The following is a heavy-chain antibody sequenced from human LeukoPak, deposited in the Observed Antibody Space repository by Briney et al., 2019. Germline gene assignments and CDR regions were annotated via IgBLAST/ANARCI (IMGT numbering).Heavy chain of an antibody. CDR1: GFAFSNYA. J-gene: IGHJ4*02. V-gene: IGHV3-23*01. Sequence: GGSLRLSCAASGFAFSNYAMFWVRQAPGRGLEWVSAISFSGGGTHFADSVKGRFTISRDNAKNSLYLQMNSLRAEDTAVYYCAKEGYCSGGSCYSPYYFDYWGQGTLVTVSS. CDR2: ISFSGGGT. D-gene: IGHD2-15*01. CDR3: AKEGYCSGGSCYSPYYFDY.